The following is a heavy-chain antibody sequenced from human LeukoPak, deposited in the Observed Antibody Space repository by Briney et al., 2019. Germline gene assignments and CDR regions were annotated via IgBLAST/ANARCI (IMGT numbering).Heavy chain of an antibody. J-gene: IGHJ4*02. CDR3: TTESYDR. D-gene: IGHD3-22*01. V-gene: IGHV3-15*01. CDR2: ILSKSEGGTA. CDR1: GFTFSNAW. Sequence: GGSLRLSCAASGFTFSNAWMSWVRQAPGKGLEWVGRILSKSEGGTADYSSPVKGRFTISRDDSKNTLYLQMDSLKTEDTAIYYCTTESYDRWGQGTLVTVSA.